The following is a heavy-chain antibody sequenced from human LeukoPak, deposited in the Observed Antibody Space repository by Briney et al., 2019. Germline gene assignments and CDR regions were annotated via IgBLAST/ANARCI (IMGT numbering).Heavy chain of an antibody. J-gene: IGHJ4*02. CDR1: GFTFSNYS. CDR2: ISSSSSAI. Sequence: GGSLRLSCAASGFTFSNYSMNWVRQAPGKGPEWVSYISSSSSAIYYADSVKGRFTISGDNAKNSLSLQMNSLRAEDTAVYYCARDRDGSWFDYWGQGTLVTVSS. CDR3: ARDRDGSWFDY. D-gene: IGHD6-13*01. V-gene: IGHV3-48*01.